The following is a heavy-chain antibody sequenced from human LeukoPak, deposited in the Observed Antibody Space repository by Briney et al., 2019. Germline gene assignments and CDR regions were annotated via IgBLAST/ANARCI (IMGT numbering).Heavy chain of an antibody. CDR1: GGTFSSYA. J-gene: IGHJ4*02. D-gene: IGHD4-17*01. CDR2: IIPILGIA. CDR3: VKTTVTTPIPLYY. V-gene: IGHV1-69*04. Sequence: SVKVSCKASGGTFSSYAISWVRQAPGQGLEWMGRIIPILGIANYAQKFQGRVTITADKSTSTAYMELSSLRSEDTAVYYCVKTTVTTPIPLYYWGQGTLVTVSS.